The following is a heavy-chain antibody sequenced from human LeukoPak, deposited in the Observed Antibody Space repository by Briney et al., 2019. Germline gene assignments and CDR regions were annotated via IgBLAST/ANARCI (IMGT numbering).Heavy chain of an antibody. V-gene: IGHV3-21*04. CDR1: GFTFSSYS. D-gene: IGHD1-26*01. Sequence: GGSLRLSCAASGFTFSSYSMNWVRQAPGKGLEWVSSISSSSSYIYYADSVKGRFTISRDNSENTLYLQVNSQRAEDTAVYFCAKREPDNYYYYMDVWGKGTTVTVSS. CDR2: ISSSSSYI. J-gene: IGHJ6*03. CDR3: AKREPDNYYYYMDV.